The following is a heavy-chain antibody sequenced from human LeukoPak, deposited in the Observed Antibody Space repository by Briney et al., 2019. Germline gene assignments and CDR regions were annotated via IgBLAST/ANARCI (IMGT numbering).Heavy chain of an antibody. CDR1: GGTFSSYA. J-gene: IGHJ4*02. CDR2: IIPIFGTA. Sequence: SVKVSCKASGGTFSSYAISWVRQAPGQGLEWMGGIIPIFGTANYAQKFQGRVTVTTDESTSTAYIELSSLRSEDTAVYYCARAGYTHCSRTSCYFDYWGQRTLVTVSS. CDR3: ARAGYTHCSRTSCYFDY. V-gene: IGHV1-69*05. D-gene: IGHD2-2*01.